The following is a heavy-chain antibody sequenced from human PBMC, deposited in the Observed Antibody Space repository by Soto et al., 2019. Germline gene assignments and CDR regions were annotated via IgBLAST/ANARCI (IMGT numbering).Heavy chain of an antibody. CDR1: GYTFTSYG. Sequence: ASVKVSCKASGYTFTSYGISWVRQAPGQGLEWMGWISAYNGNTNYAQKLQGRVTMTTDTSTSTAYMELRSLRSDDTAVYYCARIREDNWNYGFDYWGQGTLVTVSS. CDR3: ARIREDNWNYGFDY. CDR2: ISAYNGNT. J-gene: IGHJ4*02. V-gene: IGHV1-18*01. D-gene: IGHD1-7*01.